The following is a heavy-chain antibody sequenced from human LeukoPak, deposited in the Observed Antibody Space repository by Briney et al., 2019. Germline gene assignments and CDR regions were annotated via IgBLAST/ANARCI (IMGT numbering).Heavy chain of an antibody. V-gene: IGHV5-51*01. CDR1: GYSFTSYW. Sequence: GESLKISCKGSGYSFTSYWIGWARQMPGKGLEWMGIIYPGDSDTRYSPSFQGPVTISADKSISTAYLQWSSLKASDTAMYYCARSEGYYYGSGSYSPGGYWGQGTLVTVSS. CDR3: ARSEGYYYGSGSYSPGGY. D-gene: IGHD3-10*01. CDR2: IYPGDSDT. J-gene: IGHJ4*02.